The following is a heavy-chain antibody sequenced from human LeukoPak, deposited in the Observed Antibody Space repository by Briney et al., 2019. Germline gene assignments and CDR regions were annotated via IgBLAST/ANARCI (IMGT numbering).Heavy chain of an antibody. J-gene: IGHJ4*02. CDR1: GFTFSSYA. CDR2: ISYDGSNK. D-gene: IGHD2-2*01. CDR3: AREYRNPIVVVPAAN. Sequence: GRSLRLSCAASGFTFSSYAMHWVRQAPGKGLEWVAVISYDGSNKYYADSVKGRFTISRDNSKNTLYLQMNSLRAEDTAVYYCAREYRNPIVVVPAANWGQGTLVTVSS. V-gene: IGHV3-30*01.